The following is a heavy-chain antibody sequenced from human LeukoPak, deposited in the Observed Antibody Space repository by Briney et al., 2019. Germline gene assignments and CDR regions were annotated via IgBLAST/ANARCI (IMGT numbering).Heavy chain of an antibody. CDR2: IYYSGST. D-gene: IGHD6-19*01. V-gene: IGHV4-59*01. Sequence: PSETLSPTCTVSGGSISSYYWSWIRQPPGKGLEWIGYIYYSGSTNYNPSLKSRVTISVDTSKNQFSLKLSSVTAADTAVYYCARVSRRYSSGWYPLYYFDYWGQGTLVTVSS. J-gene: IGHJ4*02. CDR1: GGSISSYY. CDR3: ARVSRRYSSGWYPLYYFDY.